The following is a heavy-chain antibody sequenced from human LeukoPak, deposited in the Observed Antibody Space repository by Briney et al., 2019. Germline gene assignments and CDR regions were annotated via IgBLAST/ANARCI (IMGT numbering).Heavy chain of an antibody. CDR3: AKEYYYGSGTLPLSY. J-gene: IGHJ4*02. D-gene: IGHD3-10*01. CDR1: GFTFSSYG. Sequence: GGSLRLSCAASGFTFSSYGMHWVRQAPGKGLEWVAVISYDGSNKYYADSVKGRFTISRDNSKNTLYLQMNSLIAEDTAVYYCAKEYYYGSGTLPLSYWGQGALVTVSS. V-gene: IGHV3-30*18. CDR2: ISYDGSNK.